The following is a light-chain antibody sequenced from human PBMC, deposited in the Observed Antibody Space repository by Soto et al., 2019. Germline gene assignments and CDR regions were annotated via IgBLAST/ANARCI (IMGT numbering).Light chain of an antibody. CDR2: DVS. Sequence: QSALTQPASVSGSPGQSITISCTETSSDVGAYNYVSWYQQHPGKAPKLMIYDVSNRPSGVSNRFSGSKSGITASLTISGLQAEDEAHYYCSSYTSSSTFVVFAGGTKLTVL. V-gene: IGLV2-14*01. CDR1: SSDVGAYNY. J-gene: IGLJ2*01. CDR3: SSYTSSSTFVV.